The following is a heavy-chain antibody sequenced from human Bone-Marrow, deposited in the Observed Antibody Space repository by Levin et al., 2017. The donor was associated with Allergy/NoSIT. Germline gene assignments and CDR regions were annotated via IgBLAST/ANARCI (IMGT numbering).Heavy chain of an antibody. CDR2: INDDGSST. CDR1: GFTLSNYW. J-gene: IGHJ4*02. V-gene: IGHV3-74*01. CDR3: APGELET. D-gene: IGHD3-10*01. Sequence: GASVKVSCAASGFTLSNYWMHWVRQVPGKGLVWVSGINDDGSSTIYADSVKGRFTISRDSAKNTLDLEMNNLRGEDTGVYYCAPGELETWGQGALVTVSS.